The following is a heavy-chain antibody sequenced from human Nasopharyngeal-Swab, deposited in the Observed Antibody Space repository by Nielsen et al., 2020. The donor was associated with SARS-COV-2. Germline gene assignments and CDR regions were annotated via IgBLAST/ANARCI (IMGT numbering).Heavy chain of an antibody. CDR2: ISGSGGTI. Sequence: GGSLRLSCAASGFTFCDYYMCWIRQAPGKGLEYISYISGSGGTIYYGVSMKGLFTISRDNAKNSLYLQMKSLRAEDTAEDYCARERGNWDFDYWGQGTLGTVSS. V-gene: IGHV3-11*04. J-gene: IGHJ4*02. D-gene: IGHD7-27*01. CDR3: ARERGNWDFDY. CDR1: GFTFCDYY.